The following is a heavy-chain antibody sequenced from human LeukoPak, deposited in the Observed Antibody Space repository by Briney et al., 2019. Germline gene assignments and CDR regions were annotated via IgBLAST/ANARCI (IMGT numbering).Heavy chain of an antibody. V-gene: IGHV3-21*04. Sequence: GGSLRLSCAASGFTFTKCMMNWVRHAPGKGLEWVSSIRRTTNYRYYADSFKGRFTISRDNAKNSLYLQMNSLRAEDTALYHCARVGGLYDILTGYTEKGPLDYWGQGTLVTVSS. J-gene: IGHJ4*02. D-gene: IGHD3-9*01. CDR3: ARVGGLYDILTGYTEKGPLDY. CDR1: GFTFTKCM. CDR2: IRRTTNYR.